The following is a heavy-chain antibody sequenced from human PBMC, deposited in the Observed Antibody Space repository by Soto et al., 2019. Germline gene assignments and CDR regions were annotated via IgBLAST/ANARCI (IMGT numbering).Heavy chain of an antibody. J-gene: IGHJ4*02. Sequence: EVQLVESGGGLVKPGGSLRLSCAASGFTFSNYNMNWVRQAPGKGLEWVSSIGSSSTYINYADSVKGRFTISRDNAKSSLSLRMNSLRAEDGGVYYWARFSPAKGLTWIVVALDYWGQGTRVTVSS. V-gene: IGHV3-21*01. D-gene: IGHD3-22*01. CDR2: IGSSSTYI. CDR1: GFTFSNYN. CDR3: ARFSPAKGLTWIVVALDY.